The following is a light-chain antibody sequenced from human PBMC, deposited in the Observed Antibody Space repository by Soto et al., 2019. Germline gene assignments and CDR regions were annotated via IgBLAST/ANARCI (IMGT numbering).Light chain of an antibody. CDR1: QSVSSN. V-gene: IGKV3-15*01. CDR3: QQYNNWSET. CDR2: GAS. J-gene: IGKJ1*01. Sequence: EIVLPQSPDTQSLSPGELAPLSCRASQSVSSNLAWYQQKPGQAPRLLIYGASTRATGIPARFSGSGSGTEFTLTISSLQSEDFAVYYCQQYNNWSETFGQGTKVDI.